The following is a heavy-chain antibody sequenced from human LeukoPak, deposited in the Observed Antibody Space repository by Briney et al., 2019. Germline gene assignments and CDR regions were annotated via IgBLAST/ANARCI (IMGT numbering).Heavy chain of an antibody. D-gene: IGHD3-3*01. Sequence: SETLSLTCTVSGGSISYYYWNWIRQPPGKGLEWIGHTLYSGSTNYNPSLKSRVTISVDTSKNQFSLRLSSVTAADTAVYYCARSADFGVTINWLDPWGPGTLVTVSS. CDR1: GGSISYYY. V-gene: IGHV4-59*01. CDR3: ARSADFGVTINWLDP. CDR2: TLYSGST. J-gene: IGHJ5*02.